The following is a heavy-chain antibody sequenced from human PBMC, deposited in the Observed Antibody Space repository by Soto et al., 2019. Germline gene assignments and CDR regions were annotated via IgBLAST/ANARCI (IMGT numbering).Heavy chain of an antibody. CDR2: VYYSCSI. Sequence: QVQLQESGPGLVKPSETLSLTCTVSGGSVNSGTYYWTWIRQPPGGGLEWIGYVYYSCSINYNPSLQSRVSMSVDTSKNQFSLNLSSVTAADTAVYYCAADRGARSHGRGLDVWGQGTTVTVSS. V-gene: IGHV4-61*01. CDR3: AADRGARSHGRGLDV. J-gene: IGHJ6*02. CDR1: GGSVNSGTYY. D-gene: IGHD3-10*01.